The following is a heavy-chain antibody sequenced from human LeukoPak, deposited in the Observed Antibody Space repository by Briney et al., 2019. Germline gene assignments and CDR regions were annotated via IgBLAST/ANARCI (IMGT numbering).Heavy chain of an antibody. Sequence: GGSLRLSCAASGFTFSSYSMNWVRQAPGKGLEWVSSISSSSSYIYYADSVKGRFIISRDNAKNSLYLQMNSLRAEDTAVYYCARAEPSGWHDYSGQGTLVTVSS. CDR1: GFTFSSYS. V-gene: IGHV3-21*01. J-gene: IGHJ4*02. CDR3: ARAEPSGWHDY. D-gene: IGHD6-19*01. CDR2: ISSSSSYI.